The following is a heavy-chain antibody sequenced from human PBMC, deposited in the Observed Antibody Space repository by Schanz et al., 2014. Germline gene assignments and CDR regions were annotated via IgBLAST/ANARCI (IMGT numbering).Heavy chain of an antibody. V-gene: IGHV3-43*01. J-gene: IGHJ4*02. CDR2: LSGSGAGT. CDR3: AKNRAGGYESFLDS. CDR1: GFTFDDYT. D-gene: IGHD5-12*01. Sequence: EVQLVESGGVVVQPGGSLRLSCAGSGFTFDDYTMHWVRQPPGKGLEWVSTLSGSGAGTFYADSVKGRFTISRDNSKNSLYLQMDSLRSEDTALYYCAKNRAGGYESFLDSWGQGTLVTVSS.